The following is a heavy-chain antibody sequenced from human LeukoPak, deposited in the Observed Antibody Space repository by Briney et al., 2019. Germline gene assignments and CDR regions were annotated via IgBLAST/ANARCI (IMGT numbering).Heavy chain of an antibody. Sequence: PGGPLKLSGAAPGFTFTSFTINWVPQAPGKGLKWISYITSSSSSTYYADSVKGRFTISRDNAKNSLYLQMDSLRAEDTAVYYCARVIGSYGDSAYWGQGTLVTVSS. CDR1: GFTFTSFT. V-gene: IGHV3-48*04. D-gene: IGHD4-17*01. J-gene: IGHJ4*02. CDR3: ARVIGSYGDSAY. CDR2: ITSSSSST.